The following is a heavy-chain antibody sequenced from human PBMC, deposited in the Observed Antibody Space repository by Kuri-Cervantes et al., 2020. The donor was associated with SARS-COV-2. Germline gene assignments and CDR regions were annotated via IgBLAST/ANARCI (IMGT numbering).Heavy chain of an antibody. D-gene: IGHD6-19*01. CDR3: AGGYSSGWPDH. CDR1: GFTFSSYA. CDR2: ISGSGSST. Sequence: ETLSLTCAASGFTFSSYAMSWVRQAPGKGLEWVSSISGSGSSTYYTDSVKGRFTISRDNSKNTQYLQMDSLRADDTAVYCCAGGYSSGWPDHWGQGTLVTVSS. V-gene: IGHV3-23*01. J-gene: IGHJ5*02.